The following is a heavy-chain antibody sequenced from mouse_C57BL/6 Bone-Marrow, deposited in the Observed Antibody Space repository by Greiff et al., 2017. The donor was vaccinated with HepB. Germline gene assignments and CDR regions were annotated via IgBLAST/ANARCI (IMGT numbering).Heavy chain of an antibody. J-gene: IGHJ2*01. CDR3: ARGRDYYGSSFYFDY. Sequence: EVQLQESGPGLVKPSQSLSLTCSVTGYSITSGYYWNWIRQFPGNKLEWMGYISYDGSNNYNPSLKNRISITRDTSKNQFFLKLNSVTTEDTATYYCARGRDYYGSSFYFDYWGQGTTLTVSS. CDR2: ISYDGSN. D-gene: IGHD1-1*01. CDR1: GYSITSGYY. V-gene: IGHV3-6*01.